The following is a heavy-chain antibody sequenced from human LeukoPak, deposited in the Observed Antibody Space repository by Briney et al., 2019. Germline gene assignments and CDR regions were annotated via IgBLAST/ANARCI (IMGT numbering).Heavy chain of an antibody. CDR3: TKAARTCHSSGCWKPSDY. V-gene: IGHV3-74*01. Sequence: GGSPSFSSAACGFIFRSYWMHWVRQAPGKVLGWVSRIDSDDTGTYADSVKGRFTISRDNANNMLYLQMNSLRADDTAIYYCTKAARTCHSSGCWKPSDYWGQGALVTVSS. CDR2: IDSDDTGT. CDR1: GFIFRSYW. J-gene: IGHJ4*02. D-gene: IGHD3-22*01.